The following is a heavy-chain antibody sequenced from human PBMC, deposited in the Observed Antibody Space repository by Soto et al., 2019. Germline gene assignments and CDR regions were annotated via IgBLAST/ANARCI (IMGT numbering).Heavy chain of an antibody. CDR1: GFTFTRYS. CDR3: ARESEDLTSNFDY. V-gene: IGHV3-21*06. CDR2: ISSTTNYI. Sequence: PWGSLRLSCAASGFTFTRYSMSWFRQSPGKGLEWVSSISSTTNYIYYGDSMKGRFTISRDNAKNSLYLEMNSLRAEDTAVYYCARESEDLTSNFDYWGQGTLVTVSS. J-gene: IGHJ4*02.